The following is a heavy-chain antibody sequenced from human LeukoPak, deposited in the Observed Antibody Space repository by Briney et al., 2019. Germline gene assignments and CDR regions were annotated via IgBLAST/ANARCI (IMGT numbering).Heavy chain of an antibody. CDR2: ITSSSSYI. Sequence: GGSLRLSCAASGFTFSSYIMNWVRQAPGKGLEWVSSITSSSSYIYYADSVEGRFTMSRDNAKNSLYLQMNSLRAEDTAVYYCARDFGGYNNDYWGQGTLVTVSS. V-gene: IGHV3-21*01. CDR3: ARDFGGYNNDY. CDR1: GFTFSSYI. J-gene: IGHJ4*02. D-gene: IGHD5-24*01.